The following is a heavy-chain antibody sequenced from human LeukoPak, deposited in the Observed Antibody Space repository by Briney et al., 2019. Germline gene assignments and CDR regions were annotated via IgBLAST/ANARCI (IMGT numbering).Heavy chain of an antibody. J-gene: IGHJ6*03. Sequence: GGSLRLSCAASGFTFSSYTMNWVRQAPGKGPEWVSSITSSSSYIYYADSVKGRFTISRDKDRNSLYLQMNSLRAEDTALYYCARDGDTVLTRGYYYYMDVWGKGTTVTISS. CDR2: ITSSSSYI. V-gene: IGHV3-21*01. CDR1: GFTFSSYT. CDR3: ARDGDTVLTRGYYYYMDV. D-gene: IGHD4-23*01.